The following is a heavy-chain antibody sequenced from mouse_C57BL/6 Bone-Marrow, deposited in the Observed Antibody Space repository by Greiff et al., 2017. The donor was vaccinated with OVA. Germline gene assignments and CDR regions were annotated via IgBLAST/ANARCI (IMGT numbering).Heavy chain of an antibody. Sequence: EVQLQESGGGLVQPKGSLKLSCAASGFSFNTYAMNWVRQAPGKGLEWVARIRSKSNNYATYYADSVKDRFTISRDDSESMLYLQMNNLKTEDTAMYYCVRQYYYGSSYWYFDVWGTGTTVTVSS. V-gene: IGHV10-1*01. CDR3: VRQYYYGSSYWYFDV. CDR2: IRSKSNNYAT. D-gene: IGHD1-1*01. CDR1: GFSFNTYA. J-gene: IGHJ1*03.